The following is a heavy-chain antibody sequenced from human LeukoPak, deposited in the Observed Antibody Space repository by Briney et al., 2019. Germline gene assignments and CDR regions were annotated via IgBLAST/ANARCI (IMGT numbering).Heavy chain of an antibody. D-gene: IGHD4-17*01. V-gene: IGHV1-69*13. CDR2: ITPTSDTT. CDR1: GDTLSNYA. Sequence: ASVKVSCKASGDTLSNYAISWVRQAPGQGLEWMGGITPTSDTTYYARKFQGRVTTTADGTTSTAYMELRRLRSEDTAVYYCARTRSLLLGGMDVWGQGTTVTVSS. CDR3: ARTRSLLLGGMDV. J-gene: IGHJ6*02.